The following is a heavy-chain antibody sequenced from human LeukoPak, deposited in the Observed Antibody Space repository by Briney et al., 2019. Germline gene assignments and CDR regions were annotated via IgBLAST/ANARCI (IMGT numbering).Heavy chain of an antibody. CDR1: GFTFSSHA. Sequence: GGSLRLSCTPSGFTFSSHAMSWVRQAPGKGLEWVSGISGNGAGTYYGDSVKGRFTISRDNSKNTLYLQMNSLRAEDTAVYYCAKASSGMTTVTSSIDYWGQGTLVTVSS. CDR2: ISGNGAGT. J-gene: IGHJ4*02. CDR3: AKASSGMTTVTSSIDY. V-gene: IGHV3-23*01. D-gene: IGHD4-17*01.